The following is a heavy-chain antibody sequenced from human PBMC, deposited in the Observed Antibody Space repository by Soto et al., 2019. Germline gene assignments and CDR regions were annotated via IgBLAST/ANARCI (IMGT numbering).Heavy chain of an antibody. D-gene: IGHD2-2*01. CDR2: IYYSGST. CDR1: GGSSSSISYY. J-gene: IGHJ5*02. V-gene: IGHV4-39*01. CDR3: ARQMGVPAATNWFDP. Sequence: QLQLQESCPGLVKPSETLSLTCTVSGGSSSSISYYWGWIRQPPGKGLEWIGSIYYSGSTYYNTSLTRRVTVSADTSKTQFSLKLSSVTAADTAGYYCARQMGVPAATNWFDPWGQGTLVTVSS.